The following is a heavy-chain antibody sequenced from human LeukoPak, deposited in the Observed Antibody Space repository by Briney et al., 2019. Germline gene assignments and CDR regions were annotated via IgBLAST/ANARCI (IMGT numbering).Heavy chain of an antibody. CDR1: GGSISSSSYY. Sequence: ASETLSLTCTVSGGSISSSSYYWGWIRQPPGKGLEWIGEINHSGSTNYNPSLKSRVTISVDTSKNQFSLKLSSVTAADTAVYYCARLVRAQYYYGSGSFDYWGQGTLVTVSS. D-gene: IGHD3-10*01. J-gene: IGHJ4*02. CDR3: ARLVRAQYYYGSGSFDY. CDR2: INHSGST. V-gene: IGHV4-39*07.